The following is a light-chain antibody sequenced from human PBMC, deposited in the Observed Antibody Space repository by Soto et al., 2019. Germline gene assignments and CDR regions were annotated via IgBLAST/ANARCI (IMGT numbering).Light chain of an antibody. CDR1: QSVHRN. CDR2: YAP. CDR3: QHYSNLPPT. V-gene: IGKV3-15*01. Sequence: EMVMTQSPATPSVSPGERVTLSCRASQSVHRNLAWYQQKPGQVPSLLIYYAPTRATGVPDRFTGSRSGTEFTLTISSRQSEDFGVYHCQHYSNLPPTFGPGTKVEIQ. J-gene: IGKJ3*01.